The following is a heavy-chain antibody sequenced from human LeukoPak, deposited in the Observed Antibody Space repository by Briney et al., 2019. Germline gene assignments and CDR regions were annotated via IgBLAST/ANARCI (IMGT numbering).Heavy chain of an antibody. V-gene: IGHV4-38-2*02. D-gene: IGHD3-9*01. Sequence: SETLSLTCTVSGYSLSSGYYWGWIRQPPGKGLEWIGSIYHSGSTYYNPSLKSRVTISVDTSKNQFSLKLSSVTAADTAVYYCARDRRYFDWLSRPLFDYWGQGTLVTVSS. CDR3: ARDRRYFDWLSRPLFDY. CDR1: GYSLSSGYY. J-gene: IGHJ4*02. CDR2: IYHSGST.